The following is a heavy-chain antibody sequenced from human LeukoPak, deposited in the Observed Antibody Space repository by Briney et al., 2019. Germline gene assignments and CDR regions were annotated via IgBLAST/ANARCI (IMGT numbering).Heavy chain of an antibody. CDR3: AKGSRLRPFDY. D-gene: IGHD6-13*01. Sequence: GGSLRLSCAASGFTFNSCGMTWVRQAPGKGLEWVSAISGSGTSTYYADSVKGRFTISRDNSKNTLYLQVNSLRAEDTAVYYCAKGSRLRPFDYWGQGTLVTVSS. J-gene: IGHJ4*02. CDR2: ISGSGTST. CDR1: GFTFNSCG. V-gene: IGHV3-23*01.